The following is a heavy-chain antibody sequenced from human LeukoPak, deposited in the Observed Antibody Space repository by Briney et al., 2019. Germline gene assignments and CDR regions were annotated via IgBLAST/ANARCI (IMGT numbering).Heavy chain of an antibody. CDR2: ISYDGNNK. V-gene: IGHV3-30*04. J-gene: IGHJ4*02. D-gene: IGHD1-26*01. Sequence: TGGSLRLSCAASGFTFSNYVMHWVRQAPGKGLEWMAVISYDGNNKYYADSVKGRFTISRDNSKNTQYLQMNSLRRDDTALYYCARATYRGTSYFDSWGQGTLVTVSS. CDR3: ARATYRGTSYFDS. CDR1: GFTFSNYV.